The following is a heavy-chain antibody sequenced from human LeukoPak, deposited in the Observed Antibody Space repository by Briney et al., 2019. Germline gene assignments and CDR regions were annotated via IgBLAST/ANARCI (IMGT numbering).Heavy chain of an antibody. Sequence: PGRSLRLSCAASGFTFSSYAMHWVRQAPGKGLEGVAVISYDGSNKYYADSVKGRFTISRDNSKNTLYLQMNSLRAEDTAVYYRARDAVRRDGYPRAFDYWGQGTLVTVSS. J-gene: IGHJ4*02. CDR3: ARDAVRRDGYPRAFDY. CDR2: ISYDGSNK. D-gene: IGHD5-24*01. V-gene: IGHV3-30-3*01. CDR1: GFTFSSYA.